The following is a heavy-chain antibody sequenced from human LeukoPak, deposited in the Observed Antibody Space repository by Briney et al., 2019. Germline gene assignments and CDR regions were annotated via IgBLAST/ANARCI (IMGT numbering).Heavy chain of an antibody. J-gene: IGHJ4*02. D-gene: IGHD3-10*01. V-gene: IGHV3-23*01. CDR1: GFTFSSYW. CDR3: ARGGSVFAYFFDY. CDR2: ISGSGGTT. Sequence: PGRSLRLSCAASGFTFSSYWMSWARLTPGKGLEWVSAISGSGGTTYYADSVKGRFTISRDSSTNTLYLQLSSLRAEDTAIYYCARGGSVFAYFFDYWGQGTLVTVSS.